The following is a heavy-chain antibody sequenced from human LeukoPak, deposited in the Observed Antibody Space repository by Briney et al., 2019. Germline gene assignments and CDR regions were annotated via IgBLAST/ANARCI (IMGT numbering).Heavy chain of an antibody. D-gene: IGHD6-19*01. J-gene: IGHJ4*02. CDR2: IYHSGST. CDR1: GFTFRSFAM. CDR3: ASRYSSGRYYFDY. V-gene: IGHV4-4*02. Sequence: GSLRLSCAASGFTFRSFAMNWVRQPPGKGLEWIGEIYHSGSTNYNPSLKSRVTISVDKSKNQFSLKLSSVTAADTAVYYCASRYSSGRYYFDYWGQGTLVTVSS.